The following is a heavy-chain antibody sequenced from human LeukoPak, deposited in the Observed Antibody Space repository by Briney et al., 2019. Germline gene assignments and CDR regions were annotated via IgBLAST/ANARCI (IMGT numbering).Heavy chain of an antibody. J-gene: IGHJ4*01. Sequence: PGGSLRLSCAASGFTFSSYWMHWVRQAPGKGLEWVSGLNAVDSGTFYAESVKGRFTISRDNSKNTLYLQLNSLRAEDTAVYYCVKDATRRSGGYYFDFWGHGALVTVSS. CDR1: GFTFSSYW. CDR2: LNAVDSGT. V-gene: IGHV3-74*01. CDR3: VKDATRRSGGYYFDF. D-gene: IGHD6-19*01.